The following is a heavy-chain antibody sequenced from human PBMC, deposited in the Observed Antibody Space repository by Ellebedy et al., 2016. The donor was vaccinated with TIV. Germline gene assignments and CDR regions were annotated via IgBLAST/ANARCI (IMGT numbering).Heavy chain of an antibody. J-gene: IGHJ4*02. CDR1: GGSISSYY. V-gene: IGHV4-59*12. Sequence: SETLSLXXTVSGGSISSYYWSWIRQPPGKGLEWIGYIYYSGSTNYNPSLKSRVTISVDTSKNQFSLKLSSVTAADTAVYYCARVDSSGYYAADYWGQGTLVTVSS. CDR3: ARVDSSGYYAADY. D-gene: IGHD3-22*01. CDR2: IYYSGST.